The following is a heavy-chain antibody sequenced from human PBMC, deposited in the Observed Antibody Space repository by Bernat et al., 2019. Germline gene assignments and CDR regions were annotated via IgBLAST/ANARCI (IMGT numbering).Heavy chain of an antibody. D-gene: IGHD6-6*01. J-gene: IGHJ6*03. CDR3: ARGSSSIAARYYYYMDV. CDR1: GGSISSYY. Sequence: QVQLQESGPGLVKPSETLSLTCTVSGGSISSYYWSWIRQPPGKGLEWIGYIDYSGSTNYNPSLKIRVTISVDTSKNQFSLKLSSVTAADTAVYYCARGSSSIAARYYYYMDVWGKGTTVTVSS. V-gene: IGHV4-59*01. CDR2: IDYSGST.